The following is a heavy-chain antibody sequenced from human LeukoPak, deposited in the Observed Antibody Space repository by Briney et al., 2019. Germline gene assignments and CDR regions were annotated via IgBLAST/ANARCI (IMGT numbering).Heavy chain of an antibody. J-gene: IGHJ4*02. CDR3: ARGSPPGY. D-gene: IGHD2-15*01. Sequence: PGGSLRLSCAASGLNNFSTYWMTWVRQAPGRGLEWVANIKEDESETYYVDSVKVRFTISRDNAKNSLYLQMNNLRAEDTAVYYCARGSPPGYWGQGTLVTVSS. CDR1: GLNNFSTYW. V-gene: IGHV3-7*05. CDR2: IKEDESET.